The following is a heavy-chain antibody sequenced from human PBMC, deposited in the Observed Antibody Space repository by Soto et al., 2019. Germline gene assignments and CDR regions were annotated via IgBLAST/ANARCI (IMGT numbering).Heavy chain of an antibody. CDR2: ILPIFGTA. V-gene: IGHV1-69*12. CDR3: ARGHDYGGNSDAFDI. J-gene: IGHJ3*02. CDR1: GGTFSTDA. D-gene: IGHD2-21*02. Sequence: QVQLVQSGAEVKKPGSSVKVSCKASGGTFSTDAIKWVRQAPGPGPEWMGGILPIFGTAHYAQKFQGRVTITADVSTTTAYMELSSLRSEDTAVYYCARGHDYGGNSDAFDIWGQGTMVTVSS.